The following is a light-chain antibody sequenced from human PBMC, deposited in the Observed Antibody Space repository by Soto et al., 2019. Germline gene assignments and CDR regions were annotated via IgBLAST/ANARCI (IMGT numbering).Light chain of an antibody. J-gene: IGKJ1*01. CDR1: QSVGSSY. Sequence: EIVLTQSPGTLSLSPGERATLSCRASQSVGSSYLAWYQQKPGQAPRLLIYGASSRATGIPDRFSGSGSETDFTLTISRLEPEDFAVDYCQQYGSSRTFGQGTKVDIK. CDR3: QQYGSSRT. V-gene: IGKV3-20*01. CDR2: GAS.